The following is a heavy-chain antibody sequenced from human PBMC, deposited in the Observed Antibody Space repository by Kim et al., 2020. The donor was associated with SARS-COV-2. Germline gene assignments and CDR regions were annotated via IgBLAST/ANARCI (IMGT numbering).Heavy chain of an antibody. Sequence: GGSLRLSCAASGFPFSRFDRNWVRQRPGKGLEWVAATGTTANTFYSVSAKGRFSVSREDATSSFYLQMNSVTAGDTAVYYCARSNAGGRYRLDVWGQGTT. D-gene: IGHD3-9*01. V-gene: IGHV3-13*04. CDR2: TGTTANT. CDR3: ARSNAGGRYRLDV. J-gene: IGHJ6*02. CDR1: GFPFSRFD.